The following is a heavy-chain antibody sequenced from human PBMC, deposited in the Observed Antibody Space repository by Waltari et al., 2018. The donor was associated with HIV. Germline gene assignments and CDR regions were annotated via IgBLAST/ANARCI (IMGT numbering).Heavy chain of an antibody. CDR3: ARGLDIVVVPAAPSKAFDI. V-gene: IGHV4-34*01. D-gene: IGHD2-2*01. CDR1: GGSFSGYY. Sequence: QVQLQQWGAGLLKPSETLSLTCAVYGGSFSGYYWSWIRNPPGKGLEWIGEINHSGSTNYNPSLKSRVTISVDTSKNQFSLKLSSVTAADTAVYYCARGLDIVVVPAAPSKAFDIWGQGTMVTVSS. J-gene: IGHJ3*02. CDR2: INHSGST.